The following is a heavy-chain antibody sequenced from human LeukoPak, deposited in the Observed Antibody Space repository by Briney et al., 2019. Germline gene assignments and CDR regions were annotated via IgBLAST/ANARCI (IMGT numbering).Heavy chain of an antibody. CDR3: TRSVEWLVPYYFDY. D-gene: IGHD6-19*01. CDR1: GFTFSSYS. V-gene: IGHV3-49*04. CDR2: IRSKAYGGTT. J-gene: IGHJ4*02. Sequence: GGSLRLSCAASGFTFSSYSMNWVRQAPGKGLEWVGFIRSKAYGGTTEYAASVKGRFTISRDDSKSIAYLQMNSLKTEDTAVYYCTRSVEWLVPYYFDYWGQGTLVTVSS.